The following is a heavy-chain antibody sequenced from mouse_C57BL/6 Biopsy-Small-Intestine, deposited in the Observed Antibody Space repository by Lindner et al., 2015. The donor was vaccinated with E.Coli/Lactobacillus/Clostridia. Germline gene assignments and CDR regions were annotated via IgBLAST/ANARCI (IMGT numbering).Heavy chain of an antibody. CDR2: IIRILGTA. V-gene: IGHV1-74*01. D-gene: IGHD1-1*01. J-gene: IGHJ4*01. CDR3: ARAGSDYYTSSGFYYDL. Sequence: SVKVSCKASGGTFSSYSINWVRQAPGQGLEWMGRIIRILGTANYAQKFQGRVTVTADKSTSTAYMELSSLRSEDTAVYYCARAGSDYYTSSGFYYDLWGQGTLVTVSS. CDR1: GGTFSSYS.